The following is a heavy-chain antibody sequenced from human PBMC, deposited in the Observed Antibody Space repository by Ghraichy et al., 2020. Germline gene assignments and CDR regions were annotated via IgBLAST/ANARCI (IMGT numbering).Heavy chain of an antibody. CDR3: ARVDCSSTNCYYGIDV. CDR1: GGSINTYY. Sequence: SETLSLTCTVSGGSINTYYWTWIRQPPGKGLEWIEYIYYRGSTTYNPSLKSRVTILVDTSNNQFSLKLSSVTAADTAVYYCARVDCSSTNCYYGIDVWGQGTTVTVSS. CDR2: IYYRGST. V-gene: IGHV4-59*01. D-gene: IGHD2-2*01. J-gene: IGHJ6*02.